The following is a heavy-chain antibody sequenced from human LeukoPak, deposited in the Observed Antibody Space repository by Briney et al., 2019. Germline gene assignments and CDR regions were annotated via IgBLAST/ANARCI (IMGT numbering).Heavy chain of an antibody. CDR3: AKELPMVRGVGYFDY. D-gene: IGHD3-10*01. V-gene: IGHV3-23*01. CDR2: ISGSGGST. CDR1: GFIFSSYG. J-gene: IGHJ4*02. Sequence: GGSLRLSCAASGFIFSSYGMHWVRQAPGKGVEWVSTISGSGGSTYYADSVKGQFTISRDNSKNTLYLQMNSLRAEDTAVYYCAKELPMVRGVGYFDYWGQGTLVTVSS.